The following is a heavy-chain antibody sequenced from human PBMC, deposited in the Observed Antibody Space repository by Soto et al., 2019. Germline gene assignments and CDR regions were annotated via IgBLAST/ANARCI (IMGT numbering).Heavy chain of an antibody. D-gene: IGHD2-15*01. Sequence: QVQLVESGGGVVQPGRSLRLSCAASGFTFSSHAMHWVRQAPGKGLEWVAIISYDGSSQYYADSVKGRFTISRDNSKNTLYLQMNSLRAEDTALSYCAKDRGRYCSGNTCYLFDYWGQGTLVTVSS. CDR1: GFTFSSHA. V-gene: IGHV3-30*04. CDR3: AKDRGRYCSGNTCYLFDY. CDR2: ISYDGSSQ. J-gene: IGHJ4*02.